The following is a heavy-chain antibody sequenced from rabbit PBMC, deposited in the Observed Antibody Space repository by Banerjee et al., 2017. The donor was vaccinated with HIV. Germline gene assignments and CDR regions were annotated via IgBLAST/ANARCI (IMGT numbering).Heavy chain of an antibody. V-gene: IGHV1S45*01. CDR2: IYAGGTDST. Sequence: QEQLKETGGGLVQPGGSLTLSCKASGFSLSAYYIQWVRQAPGKGLEWIGIIYAGGTDSTYYASWARGRFTISKTSSTTVTLQMTSLTAAETATYFCARYRHGSSAEYNLWGQGTLVTVS. J-gene: IGHJ4*01. CDR1: GFSLSAYY. D-gene: IGHD8-1*01. CDR3: ARYRHGSSAEYNL.